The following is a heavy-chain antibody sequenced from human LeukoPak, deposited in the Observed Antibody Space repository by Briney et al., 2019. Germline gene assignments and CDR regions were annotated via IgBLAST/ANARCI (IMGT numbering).Heavy chain of an antibody. CDR3: ASMSGYYPSYYFDY. J-gene: IGHJ4*02. V-gene: IGHV1-69*13. Sequence: ASVKVSCKASGGTFISYAISWVRQVPGQGLEWMGGIIPIFGTANYAQKFQGRVTITADESTSTAYMELSSLRSEDTAVYYCASMSGYYPSYYFDYWGQGTLVTVSS. CDR2: IIPIFGTA. D-gene: IGHD3-3*01. CDR1: GGTFISYA.